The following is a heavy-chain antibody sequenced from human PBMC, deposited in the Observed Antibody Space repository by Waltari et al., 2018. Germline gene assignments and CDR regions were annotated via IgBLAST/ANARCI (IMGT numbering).Heavy chain of an antibody. CDR3: ARVLIPVRWVVMKSYYYYGMDV. V-gene: IGHV4-30-4*08. CDR1: GGSISSGDYY. CDR2: IYYSGST. D-gene: IGHD2-21*01. Sequence: QVQLQESGPGLVKPSQTLSLTCTVSGGSISSGDYYWSWIRQPPGKGLEWIGYIYYSGSTYYNPSLNSRVTISVDTSKNQFSLKLSSVTAADTAVYYCARVLIPVRWVVMKSYYYYGMDVWGQGTTVTVSS. J-gene: IGHJ6*02.